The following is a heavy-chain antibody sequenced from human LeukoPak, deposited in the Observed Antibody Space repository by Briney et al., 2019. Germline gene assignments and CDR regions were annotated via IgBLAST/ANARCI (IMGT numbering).Heavy chain of an antibody. J-gene: IGHJ6*02. V-gene: IGHV4-30-4*01. CDR2: IYYSGST. D-gene: IGHD2-2*01. Sequence: SETLSLTCTVSGGSISSGDYYWSWIRQPPGKGLEWIGYIYYSGSTYYNPSLKSRDTISVDTSKDQFSLKLSSVTAADTAVYYCARVSNIVVVPAAKGMDVWGQGTTVTVSS. CDR1: GGSISSGDYY. CDR3: ARVSNIVVVPAAKGMDV.